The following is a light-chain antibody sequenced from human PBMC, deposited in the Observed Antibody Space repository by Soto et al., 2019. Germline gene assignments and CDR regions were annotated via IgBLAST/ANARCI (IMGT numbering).Light chain of an antibody. CDR2: DVS. CDR1: SSDVGGYNY. J-gene: IGLJ2*01. V-gene: IGLV2-14*01. Sequence: QSALTQPASVSGSTGQSITISCTGTSSDVGGYNYVSWYQQHPGKAPKLMIYDVSNRPSGVSNRFSGSKSGNTASLTISGLQAEDEADYYCSSYTSSSPSFGGGTKLTVL. CDR3: SSYTSSSPS.